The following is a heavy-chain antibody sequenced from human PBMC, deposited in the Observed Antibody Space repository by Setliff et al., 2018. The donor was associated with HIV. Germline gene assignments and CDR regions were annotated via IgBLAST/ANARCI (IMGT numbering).Heavy chain of an antibody. V-gene: IGHV4-59*11. Sequence: PSETLSLTCTVSRDSMNRHYWTWIRQPPGKGLEWIGYISSSGRTDYNSSLKNRVTMSVDTSNNLFSLIMTSVTAADTAVYYCASRGAYGYDYFDYWGPGTLVTVSS. J-gene: IGHJ4*02. CDR1: RDSMNRHY. CDR3: ASRGAYGYDYFDY. CDR2: ISSSGRT. D-gene: IGHD5-12*01.